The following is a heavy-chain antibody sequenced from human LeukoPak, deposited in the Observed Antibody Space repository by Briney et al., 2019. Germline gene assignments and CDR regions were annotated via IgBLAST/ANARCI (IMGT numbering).Heavy chain of an antibody. V-gene: IGHV4-34*01. J-gene: IGHJ4*02. CDR1: GYSISNDYY. CDR3: ARVKYSSSWGKKSEFDY. CDR2: INHSGST. Sequence: SETLSLTCIVSGYSISNDYYWSWIRQPPGKGLEWIGEINHSGSTNYNPSLKSRVTISVDTSKNQFSLKLSSVTAADTAVYYCARVKYSSSWGKKSEFDYWGQGTLVTVSS. D-gene: IGHD6-13*01.